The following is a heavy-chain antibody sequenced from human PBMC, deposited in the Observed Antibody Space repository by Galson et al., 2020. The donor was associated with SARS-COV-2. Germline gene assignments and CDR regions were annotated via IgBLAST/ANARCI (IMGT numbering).Heavy chain of an antibody. CDR3: ARDRRSSTPEGDY. V-gene: IGHV3-21*01. Sequence: GESLKISCAASGFTFSSYSMNWVRQAPGKGLEWVSSISSSSSYIYYADSVKGRFTISRDNAKNSLDLQMNSLRAEDTAVYYCARDRRSSTPEGDYWGQGTLVTVSS. D-gene: IGHD6-13*01. J-gene: IGHJ4*02. CDR2: ISSSSSYI. CDR1: GFTFSSYS.